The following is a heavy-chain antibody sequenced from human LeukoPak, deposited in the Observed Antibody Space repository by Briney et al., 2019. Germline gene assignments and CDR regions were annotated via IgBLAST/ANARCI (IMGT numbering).Heavy chain of an antibody. V-gene: IGHV3-23*01. D-gene: IGHD2-2*01. J-gene: IGHJ5*02. CDR3: ARAELGQIVVVPAANWFDP. Sequence: GGSLRLSCAASGFTFRNFALTWVRQAPGKGLEWVSTISGSGVNTDYADSVKGRFTISRDSSKNMLYLQMNSLRAEDTAVYYCARAELGQIVVVPAANWFDPWGQGTLVTVSS. CDR2: ISGSGVNT. CDR1: GFTFRNFA.